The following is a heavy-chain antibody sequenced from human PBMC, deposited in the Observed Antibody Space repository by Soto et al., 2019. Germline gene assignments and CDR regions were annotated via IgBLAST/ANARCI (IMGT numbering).Heavy chain of an antibody. CDR1: GYTFTSYG. Sequence: ASVKVSCKASGYTFTSYGISWVRQAPGQGLEWMGWVSAYNGNTNYAQKLQGRVTMTTDTSTSTAYMELRSLRSDDTAVYYCARVFNYYDSSGYHYYFDYWGQGTLVTV. J-gene: IGHJ4*02. CDR3: ARVFNYYDSSGYHYYFDY. V-gene: IGHV1-18*01. D-gene: IGHD3-22*01. CDR2: VSAYNGNT.